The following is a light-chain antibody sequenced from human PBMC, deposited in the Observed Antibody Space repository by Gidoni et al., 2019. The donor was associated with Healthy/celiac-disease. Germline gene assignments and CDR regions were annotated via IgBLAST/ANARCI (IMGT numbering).Light chain of an antibody. Sequence: QSALTQPASVSGSPGQSITISCTGTSSDVGGYNSVSWYQQQPVKAPKLMIYDVSNRPSGVSNRFSGSKSGNTASLTISGLQAEDEADYYCSSYTSSSTLVFGGGTKLTVL. J-gene: IGLJ2*01. CDR1: SSDVGGYNS. CDR3: SSYTSSSTLV. CDR2: DVS. V-gene: IGLV2-14*03.